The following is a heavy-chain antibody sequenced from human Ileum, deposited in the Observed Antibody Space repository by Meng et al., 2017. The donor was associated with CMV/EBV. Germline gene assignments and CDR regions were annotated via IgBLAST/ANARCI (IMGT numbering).Heavy chain of an antibody. V-gene: IGHV4-34*01. D-gene: IGHD5-18*01. CDR3: ARGRWREYISGYMYNWFDP. Sequence: WGRGLVESSGTLYLTGALYGGSFSGYYWIWIRQYPGRGLDRIGEIDHSGSANCIPSLKSRVTMSVDTPNNQFSLTLSSVTAADPAVYYCARGRWREYISGYMYNWFDPWGQGTLVTVSS. CDR2: IDHSGSA. J-gene: IGHJ5*02. CDR1: GGSFSGYY.